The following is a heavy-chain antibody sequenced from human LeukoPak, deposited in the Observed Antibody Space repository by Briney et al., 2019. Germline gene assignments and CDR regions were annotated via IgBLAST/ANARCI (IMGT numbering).Heavy chain of an antibody. CDR1: GVSISSYY. V-gene: IGHV4-59*08. D-gene: IGHD6-13*01. CDR2: IYYSWST. J-gene: IGHJ4*02. Sequence: SETVSLTCTVWGVSISSYYWSWMRQPPGKGLEWIGYIYYSWSTNYNPSLKSRVTISVDTSKNQFTPKLSSATPADTDVYYCARRGVIASALFYWGQGTLVTVSS. CDR3: ARRGVIASALFY.